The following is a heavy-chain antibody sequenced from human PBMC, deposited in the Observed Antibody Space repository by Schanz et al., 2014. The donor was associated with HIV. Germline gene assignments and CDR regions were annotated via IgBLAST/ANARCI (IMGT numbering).Heavy chain of an antibody. J-gene: IGHJ4*02. CDR3: VKDFTDSKGGFDY. CDR2: ITWNNRVM. CDR1: GFTFSNRA. D-gene: IGHD1-26*01. Sequence: EVQLVESGGGLVQPGGSLRLSCAASGFTFSNRAMSWVRQAPGKGLEWVSGITWNNRVMGYADSVRGRFTISRDTANNSLYLRMINLRPEDTAFYYCVKDFTDSKGGFDYWGQGVLVIVSS. V-gene: IGHV3-9*01.